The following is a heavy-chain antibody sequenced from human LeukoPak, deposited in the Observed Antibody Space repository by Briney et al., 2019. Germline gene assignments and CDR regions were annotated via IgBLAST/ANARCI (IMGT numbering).Heavy chain of an antibody. CDR3: ARVSGICSGGSCYQDY. Sequence: ASVTVSFKASGYTFTSYYMHWVRQAAGQGLDWMGIINPSGGSTSYAQKFQGRVTMTRDTSTSTVYMELSSLRSEDTAVYYCARVSGICSGGSCYQDYWGQGTLVTVSS. D-gene: IGHD2-15*01. J-gene: IGHJ4*02. CDR1: GYTFTSYY. V-gene: IGHV1-46*01. CDR2: INPSGGST.